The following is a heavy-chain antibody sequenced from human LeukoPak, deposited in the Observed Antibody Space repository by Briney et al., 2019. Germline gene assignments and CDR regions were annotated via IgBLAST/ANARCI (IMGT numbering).Heavy chain of an antibody. CDR1: GGSISSSSYY. J-gene: IGHJ5*02. CDR3: ARVDYDFWSGLGWFDP. CDR2: IYYSGSS. D-gene: IGHD3-3*01. Sequence: SETLSLTCTVSGGSISSSSYYWGWIRQPPGKGLEWIGSIYYSGSSYYNPSLKSRVTISVDTSKNQFSLKLSPVTAADTAVYYCARVDYDFWSGLGWFDPWGQGTLVTVSS. V-gene: IGHV4-39*07.